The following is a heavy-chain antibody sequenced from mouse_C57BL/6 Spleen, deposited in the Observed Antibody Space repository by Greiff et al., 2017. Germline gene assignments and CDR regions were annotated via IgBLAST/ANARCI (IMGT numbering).Heavy chain of an antibody. V-gene: IGHV10-1*01. D-gene: IGHD4-1*01. CDR2: IRSKSNNYAT. Sequence: EVQLVESGGGLVQPKGSLKLSCAASGFSFNTYAMNWVRQAPGKGLEWVARIRSKSNNYATYYADSVKDRFTISRDDSESMLYLQMNNLKTEDTARYYCVRELGYYFDYWGQGTTLTGSS. CDR3: VRELGYYFDY. CDR1: GFSFNTYA. J-gene: IGHJ2*01.